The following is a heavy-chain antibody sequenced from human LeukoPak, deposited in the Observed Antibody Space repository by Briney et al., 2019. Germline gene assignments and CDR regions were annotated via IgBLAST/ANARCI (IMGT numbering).Heavy chain of an antibody. V-gene: IGHV3-7*03. J-gene: IGHJ6*02. CDR2: INHNGNVN. Sequence: PGGSLRLSCAASGFTVSSNYMSWVRQAPGKGLEWVASINHNGNVNYYVDSVKGRFTISRDNAKNSLYLQMSNLRAEDTAVYFCAGGGGLDVWGQGATVTVSS. CDR3: AGGGGLDV. D-gene: IGHD3-16*01. CDR1: GFTVSSNY.